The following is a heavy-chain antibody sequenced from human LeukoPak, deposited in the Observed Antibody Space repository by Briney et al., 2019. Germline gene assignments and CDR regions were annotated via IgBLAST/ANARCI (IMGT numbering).Heavy chain of an antibody. Sequence: RPGGSLRLSCAASGFTFSSYGMSWVRQAPGKGLEWVSSISRSGGSTHYADSVKGRFTISRDNSKNTLYLQMNSLRAEDTAVYYCARGPSGYHNTGGQGTLVTVSS. CDR1: GFTFSSYG. D-gene: IGHD5-12*01. CDR2: ISRSGGST. CDR3: ARGPSGYHNT. V-gene: IGHV3-23*01. J-gene: IGHJ4*02.